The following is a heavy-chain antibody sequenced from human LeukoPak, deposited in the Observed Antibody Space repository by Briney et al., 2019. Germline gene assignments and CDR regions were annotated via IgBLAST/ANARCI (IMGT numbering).Heavy chain of an antibody. CDR3: ARDAPYYYDSSGYYQYFDY. J-gene: IGHJ4*02. D-gene: IGHD3-22*01. CDR2: IGTSSTTI. V-gene: IGHV3-48*01. Sequence: GGSLRLSCAASGFTFSSYTMNWVRQPPGKGLEWVSNIGTSSTTIYYADSVKGRFTISRDNAKNSLYLQMNSLRADDTAVYYCARDAPYYYDSSGYYQYFDYWGQGTLVTVSS. CDR1: GFTFSSYT.